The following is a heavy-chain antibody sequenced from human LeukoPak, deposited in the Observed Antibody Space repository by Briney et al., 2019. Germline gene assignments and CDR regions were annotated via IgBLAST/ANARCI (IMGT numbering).Heavy chain of an antibody. J-gene: IGHJ4*02. CDR2: ISGGGGST. CDR3: ARASGPFDY. V-gene: IGHV3-23*01. CDR1: EFTFSNYA. Sequence: PGGSLRLSCAASEFTFSNYAMNWVRQAPGKGLEWVSGISGGGGSTYYADSVKGRFTISRDNSRNTLYLQMNSLRAEDTAVYYCARASGPFDYWGQGTLVTVSS. D-gene: IGHD1-14*01.